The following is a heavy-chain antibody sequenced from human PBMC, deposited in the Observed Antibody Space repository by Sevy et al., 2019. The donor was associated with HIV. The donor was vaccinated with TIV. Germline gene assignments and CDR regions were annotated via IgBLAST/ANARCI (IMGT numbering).Heavy chain of an antibody. CDR1: GFTFSSYS. CDR2: ISSSSSYI. V-gene: IGHV3-21*01. Sequence: GGSLRLSCAASGFTFSSYSMNWVRQAPGKGLEWVSSISSSSSYIYYADSVKGRFTISRDNAKNSLYLQMNSLRAEDTAVYYCARERYSGSYYERAFDIWGQGTMVTVSS. J-gene: IGHJ3*02. CDR3: ARERYSGSYYERAFDI. D-gene: IGHD1-26*01.